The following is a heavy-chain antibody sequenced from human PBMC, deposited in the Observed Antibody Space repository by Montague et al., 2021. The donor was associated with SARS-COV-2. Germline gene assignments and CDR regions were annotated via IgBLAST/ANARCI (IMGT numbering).Heavy chain of an antibody. J-gene: IGHJ5*02. CDR1: GGSISSSNW. D-gene: IGHD2-2*01. Sequence: SETLSLTCAVSGGSISSSNWWSWVRQPPGKGLEWIGDIYHSGSTNYNPSLKSRVTIALDKSKNNFSLKLGSVTAADTGVYYCALPPAGARFDPWGQGTLVTVSS. CDR2: IYHSGST. V-gene: IGHV4-4*02. CDR3: ALPPAGARFDP.